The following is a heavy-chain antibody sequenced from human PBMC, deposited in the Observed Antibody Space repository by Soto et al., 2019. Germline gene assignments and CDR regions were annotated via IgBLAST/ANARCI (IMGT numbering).Heavy chain of an antibody. D-gene: IGHD6-19*01. J-gene: IGHJ3*02. V-gene: IGHV3-15*01. CDR2: IKSKTDGGST. Sequence: GGSLRLSCAASGFTFSNAWMSWVRQAPGKGLEWVGRIKSKTDGGSTYYADSVKGRFTISRDNSKNTLYLQMNSLRAEDTAVYYCAKVDFERWLAEDAFDIWGQGTMVTVSS. CDR3: AKVDFERWLAEDAFDI. CDR1: GFTFSNAW.